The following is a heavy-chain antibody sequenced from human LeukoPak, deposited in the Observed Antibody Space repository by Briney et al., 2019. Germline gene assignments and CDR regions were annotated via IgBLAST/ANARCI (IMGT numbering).Heavy chain of an antibody. V-gene: IGHV1-2*06. Sequence: ASVKVSCKASGYTFTGYYMHWVRQAPGQGLEWMGRINPNSGGANYAQKFQGRVTMTRDTSISTAYMELSRLRFDDTAVYYCAREQQWLVPDYWGQGTLVTVSS. CDR2: INPNSGGA. CDR1: GYTFTGYY. J-gene: IGHJ4*02. D-gene: IGHD6-19*01. CDR3: AREQQWLVPDY.